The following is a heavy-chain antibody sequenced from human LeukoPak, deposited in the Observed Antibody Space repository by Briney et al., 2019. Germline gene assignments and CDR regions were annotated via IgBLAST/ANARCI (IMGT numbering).Heavy chain of an antibody. V-gene: IGHV3-30-3*01. J-gene: IGHJ4*02. CDR3: AREWRWSRLFEDY. CDR1: GFTFSSYA. Sequence: GGSLRLSCAASGFTFSSYAMHWVRQAPGKGLEWVAVISYDGSNKYYADSVKGRFTISRDNSKNTLYLQMNSLRAEDTAVYYCAREWRWSRLFEDYWGQGTLVTVSS. CDR2: ISYDGSNK. D-gene: IGHD4-23*01.